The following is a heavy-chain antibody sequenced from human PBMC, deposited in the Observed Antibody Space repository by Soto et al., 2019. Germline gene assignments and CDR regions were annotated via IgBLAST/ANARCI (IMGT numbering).Heavy chain of an antibody. CDR3: ARRQIPPPTRGAANARGGMDF. D-gene: IGHD6-13*01. CDR2: IWNDGSNN. CDR1: GFTFNNYG. Sequence: QVQLVESGGGVVQPGRSLRLSCAASGFTFNNYGMHWVRQAPGKGLEWLAVIWNDGSNNYYANSVKGRFTISRDNSKNTLYLQMNSLRAEDTPVYYCARRQIPPPTRGAANARGGMDFWGQGTTVTVSS. V-gene: IGHV3-33*01. J-gene: IGHJ6*02.